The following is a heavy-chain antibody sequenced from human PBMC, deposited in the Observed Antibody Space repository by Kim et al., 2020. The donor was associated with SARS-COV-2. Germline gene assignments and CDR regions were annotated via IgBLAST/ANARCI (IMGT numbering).Heavy chain of an antibody. CDR2: IRSKANSYET. Sequence: GGSLRLSCAASGFTFSSSTMHWVRQASGKGLEWVGRIRSKANSYETAYAASVKGRFTISRDDSKNTAYLQMNSLKTEDTAVYYCTRGPPYSESYWDAFDIWGQGTMVTVSS. CDR1: GFTFSSST. V-gene: IGHV3-73*01. J-gene: IGHJ3*02. CDR3: TRGPPYSESYWDAFDI. D-gene: IGHD1-26*01.